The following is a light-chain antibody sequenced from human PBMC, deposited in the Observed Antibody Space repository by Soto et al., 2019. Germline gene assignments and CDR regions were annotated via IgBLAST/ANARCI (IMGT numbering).Light chain of an antibody. CDR1: QSISSW. Sequence: DIPMTQSPSTLSASVGDRVTITCRASQSISSWLAWYQQRPGKAPKLLTYKASSLQSGVPSRFSGSGSGTEFTLTISSLQPDDFATYYCQQYNSYWTFGQGTKVEIK. CDR3: QQYNSYWT. CDR2: KAS. J-gene: IGKJ1*01. V-gene: IGKV1-5*03.